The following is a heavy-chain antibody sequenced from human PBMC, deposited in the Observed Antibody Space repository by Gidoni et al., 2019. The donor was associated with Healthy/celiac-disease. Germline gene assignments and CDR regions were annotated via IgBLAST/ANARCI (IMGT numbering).Heavy chain of an antibody. D-gene: IGHD6-19*01. V-gene: IGHV1-8*01. Sequence: QVQLVQSGAEVKKPGSSVTAACTASGSTFTSYHINWVRQATGQGLECMGWMNPNSGNTGYAQKVQGRVTMTRKTSISTAYMELSSLRSEDTAVYYCARSLGGWSGGAAYWGQGTLVTVSA. CDR2: MNPNSGNT. CDR1: GSTFTSYH. CDR3: ARSLGGWSGGAAY. J-gene: IGHJ4*02.